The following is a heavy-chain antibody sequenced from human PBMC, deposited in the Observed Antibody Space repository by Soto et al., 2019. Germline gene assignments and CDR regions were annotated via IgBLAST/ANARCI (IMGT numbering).Heavy chain of an antibody. V-gene: IGHV1-2*02. CDR2: VKPNNGDT. Sequence: ASVKVSCKASGYTFTCYHMHWVRQAPGQGREWMGSVKPNNGDTHYAQKFEGRVTMTRHPSSRTAYLELTRLRSDHTAEYSCAPHYYDRPWGQGTLVTVSS. CDR1: GYTFTCYH. J-gene: IGHJ4*02. CDR3: APHYYDRP. D-gene: IGHD3-22*01.